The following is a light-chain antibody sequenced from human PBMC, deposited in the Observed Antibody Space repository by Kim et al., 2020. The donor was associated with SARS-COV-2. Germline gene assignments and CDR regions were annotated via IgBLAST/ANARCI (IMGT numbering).Light chain of an antibody. CDR2: GAS. Sequence: ASVGDRVTISCRTSQGVRNYLAWFQQRPGQAPKRLIYGASSLQSGVPSRFSGAESGTEFTLTISSLRPEDFATYYCLQHYTSPRTFGQGTKLEI. CDR1: QGVRNY. J-gene: IGKJ2*01. V-gene: IGKV1-17*03. CDR3: LQHYTSPRT.